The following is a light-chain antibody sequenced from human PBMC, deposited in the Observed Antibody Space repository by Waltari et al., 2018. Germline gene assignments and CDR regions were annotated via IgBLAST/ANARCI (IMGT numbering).Light chain of an antibody. J-gene: IGLJ3*02. CDR1: SNDIGRLSD. Sequence: SALTQPPSASASLGQSITISCTGPSNDIGRLSDGSWHHQPPGKAPNVIISEVSNRPSGVPDRFSGSKSGNTASLTISGLQAEDEADYYCSSHAGSNIPVVFGGGTKVTVL. CDR2: EVS. CDR3: SSHAGSNIPVV. V-gene: IGLV2-8*01.